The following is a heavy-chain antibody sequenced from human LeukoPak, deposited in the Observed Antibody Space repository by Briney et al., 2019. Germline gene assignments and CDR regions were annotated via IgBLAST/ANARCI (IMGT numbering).Heavy chain of an antibody. CDR3: ARGALGELSRYNWFDP. J-gene: IGHJ5*02. D-gene: IGHD3-10*01. V-gene: IGHV3-21*01. CDR1: GFTFSSYS. CDR2: ISSSSSYI. Sequence: KSGGSLRLSCAASGFTFSSYSMNWVRQAPGKGLEWVSSISSSSSYIYYADSVKGRFTISRDNAKNSLYLQMNSLRAEDTAVYYCARGALGELSRYNWFDPWGQGTLVTVSS.